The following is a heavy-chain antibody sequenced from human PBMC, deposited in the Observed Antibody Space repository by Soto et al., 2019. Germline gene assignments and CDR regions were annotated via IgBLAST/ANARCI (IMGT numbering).Heavy chain of an antibody. V-gene: IGHV3-11*01. Sequence: GGSLRLSCAASGFTFGDYYMAWIRQPPGKGPKWISFISREGTNVFYEECVKGRFTISRDNARNSLFLQMTSLTPEDTAVYYCARDRAMATMTFDSWGPGSLVTVSS. J-gene: IGHJ4*02. CDR3: ARDRAMATMTFDS. CDR2: ISREGTNV. CDR1: GFTFGDYY. D-gene: IGHD5-12*01.